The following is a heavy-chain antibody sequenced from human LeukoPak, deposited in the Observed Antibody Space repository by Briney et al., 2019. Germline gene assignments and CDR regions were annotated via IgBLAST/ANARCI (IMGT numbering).Heavy chain of an antibody. D-gene: IGHD1-1*01. CDR2: IKQDGSEK. CDR1: GVTFSSYW. Sequence: GGSLRLSCAASGVTFSSYWMTGVREAPGKGLEGVANIKQDGSEKYYVDSVKGRFTISRDNAENSLYLQMHSLRAEDTAVYYCARQNWNYDYWGQGTLVTVSS. V-gene: IGHV3-7*01. CDR3: ARQNWNYDY. J-gene: IGHJ4*02.